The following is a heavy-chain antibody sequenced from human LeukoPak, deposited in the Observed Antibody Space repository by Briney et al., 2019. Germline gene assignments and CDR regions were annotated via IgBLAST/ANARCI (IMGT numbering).Heavy chain of an antibody. V-gene: IGHV3-48*04. CDR1: GFTFSSYS. D-gene: IGHD1-1*01. CDR3: ARDEGTRTFDY. CDR2: ISSSSSTI. Sequence: GGSLRLSCAASGFTFSSYSMNWVRQAPGKGLEWVSYISSSSSTIYYADSVKGRFTISRDNAKNSLYLQMNSLRAEDTAVYYCARDEGTRTFDYWGQGTLVTVSS. J-gene: IGHJ4*02.